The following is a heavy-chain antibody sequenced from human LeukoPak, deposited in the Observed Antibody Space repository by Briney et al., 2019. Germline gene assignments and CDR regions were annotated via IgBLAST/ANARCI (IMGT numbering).Heavy chain of an antibody. D-gene: IGHD1-26*01. V-gene: IGHV4-4*07. Sequence: PSETLSLTCTVSGSSISRYYWSWIRQPAGRGLEWIGRFYTSGSTNYNPSLKSRVTISVDTSQNHLFLKQSSVTSADTAVLYCWRDLYQVGNYYYMDVWGKGTTVIVSS. CDR3: WRDLYQVGNYYYMDV. CDR1: GSSISRYY. CDR2: FYTSGST. J-gene: IGHJ6*03.